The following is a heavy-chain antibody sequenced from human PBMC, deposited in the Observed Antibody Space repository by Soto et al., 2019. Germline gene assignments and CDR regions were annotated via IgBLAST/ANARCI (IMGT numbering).Heavy chain of an antibody. J-gene: IGHJ6*02. CDR3: ARDGILTGYYYYGMDV. V-gene: IGHV5-51*01. D-gene: IGHD3-9*01. Sequence: PGESLKISCKGSGYSFTSYWIGWVRQMPGKGLEWMGIIYPGDSDTRYSPSFQGQVTISADKSISTAYLQWSSLKASDTAMYYCARDGILTGYYYYGMDVWGQGTTVTAP. CDR2: IYPGDSDT. CDR1: GYSFTSYW.